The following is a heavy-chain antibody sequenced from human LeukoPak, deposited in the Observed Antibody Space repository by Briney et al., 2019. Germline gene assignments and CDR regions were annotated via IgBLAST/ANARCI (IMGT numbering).Heavy chain of an antibody. CDR2: IYYTGTT. CDR1: GGSISSYY. V-gene: IGHV4-59*01. J-gene: IGHJ6*02. Sequence: SETLSLTCTVSGGSISSYYWSWIRQPPGKALEWIGYIYYTGTTKYNPSLKSRATISLDTSKNQFSLKLTSVTAADTALFFCARGYDIDVWGQGTTVTVSS. CDR3: ARGYDIDV.